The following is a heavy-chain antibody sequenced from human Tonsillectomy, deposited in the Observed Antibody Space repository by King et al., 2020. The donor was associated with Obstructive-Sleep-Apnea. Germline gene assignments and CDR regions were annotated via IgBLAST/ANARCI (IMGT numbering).Heavy chain of an antibody. CDR2: ISYDGSNK. Sequence: VQLVESGGGVVQPGRSLRLSCAASGFTFSNYAMHWVRQVPGKGLERVAIISYDGSNKYYADSVKGRFTISRDNSKNTLYLQMNSLRPEDTAVYYSARQYSFGHSGFDWGQGTLVTVSS. D-gene: IGHD6-6*01. CDR3: ARQYSFGHSGFD. CDR1: GFTFSNYA. J-gene: IGHJ4*02. V-gene: IGHV3-30*04.